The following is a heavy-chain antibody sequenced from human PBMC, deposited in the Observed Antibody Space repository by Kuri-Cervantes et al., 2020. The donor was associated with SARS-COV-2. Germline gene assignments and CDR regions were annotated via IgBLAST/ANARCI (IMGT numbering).Heavy chain of an antibody. Sequence: GGSLRLSCAASGFTFSSYAMHWVRQAPGKGLEYVSAISSNGSSTYYADSVKGRFTISRDNSKNTLYLQMGSLRAEDMAVYYCARGVGIFGVVYYYYYMDVWGKGTTVTVSS. J-gene: IGHJ6*03. CDR2: ISSNGSST. CDR1: GFTFSSYA. V-gene: IGHV3-64*02. D-gene: IGHD3-3*01. CDR3: ARGVGIFGVVYYYYYMDV.